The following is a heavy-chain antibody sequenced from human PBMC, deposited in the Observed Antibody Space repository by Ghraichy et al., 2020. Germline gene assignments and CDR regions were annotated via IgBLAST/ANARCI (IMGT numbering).Heavy chain of an antibody. J-gene: IGHJ5*02. CDR2: IYYGGTT. CDR1: GGSISSSSHY. Sequence: LETLSLTCVVSGGSISSSSHYWGWIRQPPGKGLEWIGNIYYGGTTLYNPSLKTRVTISVDSSKNQFSLKMSSAIAADTAVYYCARETMHSSGWGENYFDTWGQGTLVTVSS. CDR3: ARETMHSSGWGENYFDT. V-gene: IGHV4-39*07. D-gene: IGHD6-19*01.